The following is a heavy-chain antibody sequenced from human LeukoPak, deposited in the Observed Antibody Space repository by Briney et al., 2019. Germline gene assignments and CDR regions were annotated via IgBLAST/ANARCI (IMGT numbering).Heavy chain of an antibody. CDR1: GYTFTGYY. V-gene: IGHV1-69*05. CDR2: IIPIFGTA. D-gene: IGHD1-1*01. J-gene: IGHJ5*02. Sequence: GASVKVSCKASGYTFTGYYMHWVRQAPGQGLEWMGRIIPIFGTANYAQKFQGRVTITTDESTSTAYMELSSLRSEDTAVYYCARDPLGYDWFDPWGQGTLVTVSS. CDR3: ARDPLGYDWFDP.